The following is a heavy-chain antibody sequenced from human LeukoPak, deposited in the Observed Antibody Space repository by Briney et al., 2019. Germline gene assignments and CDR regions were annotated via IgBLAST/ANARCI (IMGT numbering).Heavy chain of an antibody. V-gene: IGHV4-59*01. CDR1: GGSISSYY. CDR3: ARDRLSIAARPGWFDP. D-gene: IGHD6-6*01. CDR2: IYYSGST. J-gene: IGHJ5*02. Sequence: PSETLSLTCTVSGGSISSYYWSWIRQPPGKGLEWIGYIYYSGSTNYNPSLKSRVTISVDTSKNQFSLKLSSVTAADTAVYYCARDRLSIAARPGWFDPWGQGTLVTVSS.